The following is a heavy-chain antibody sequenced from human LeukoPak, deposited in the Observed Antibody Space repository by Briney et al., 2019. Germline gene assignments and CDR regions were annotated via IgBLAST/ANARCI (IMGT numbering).Heavy chain of an antibody. CDR1: AYTFTSYD. J-gene: IGHJ4*02. Sequence: ASVKVSCKASAYTFTSYDINWVRQATGQGLEWMGWMNPNSGNTGYAQKFQGRVTMTRNTSISTAYMELSSLRSEDTAVYYCARGAPGSYCSGGSCPYFDYWAREPWSPSPQ. V-gene: IGHV1-8*01. CDR3: ARGAPGSYCSGGSCPYFDY. D-gene: IGHD2-15*01. CDR2: MNPNSGNT.